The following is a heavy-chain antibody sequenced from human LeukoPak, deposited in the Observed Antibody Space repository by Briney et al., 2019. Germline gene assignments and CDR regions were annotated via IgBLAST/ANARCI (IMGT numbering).Heavy chain of an antibody. CDR2: IWSDGSNK. J-gene: IGHJ4*02. CDR1: GLTFSSYG. CDR3: AKVSDYYGAGSLDY. Sequence: GGSLRLSCEASGLTFSSYGMHWVRQAPGKGLEWVAVIWSDGSNKYYADSVKGRFAISRDNSKNTVWLQMNSLRAEDTAVYSCAKVSDYYGAGSLDYWGQGTLVTVSS. V-gene: IGHV3-33*06. D-gene: IGHD3-10*01.